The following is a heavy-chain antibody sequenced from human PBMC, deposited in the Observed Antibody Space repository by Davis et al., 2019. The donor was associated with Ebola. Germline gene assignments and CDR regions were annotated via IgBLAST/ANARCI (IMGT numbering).Heavy chain of an antibody. D-gene: IGHD1-26*01. J-gene: IGHJ1*01. Sequence: GESLKISCAASGFTFSDFAMHWVRQVPGNGLEWVSVIAYDVSVTYYADSLKGRFTTSRDNSRNTLSLQLNSLTEDDTATYYCAKGGITMDRGASFWGRGTLVAVST. CDR2: IAYDVSVT. CDR3: AKGGITMDRGASF. V-gene: IGHV3-30*17. CDR1: GFTFSDFA.